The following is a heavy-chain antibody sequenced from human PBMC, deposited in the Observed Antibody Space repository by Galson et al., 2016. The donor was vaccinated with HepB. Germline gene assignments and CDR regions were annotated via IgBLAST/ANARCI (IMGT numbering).Heavy chain of an antibody. V-gene: IGHV3-15*07. CDR3: TVGATYDFWSGYYMLDP. CDR2: IKSKNDGETT. D-gene: IGHD3-3*01. J-gene: IGHJ5*02. CDR1: GFGFSHAW. Sequence: SLRLSCATSGFGFSHAWMHWARQAPGKGLEWVGRIKSKNDGETTHYAAPVKGRFAISRDDSKNTLYLQINSLKTEDTAVYYCTVGATYDFWSGYYMLDPWGQGTLVTVSS.